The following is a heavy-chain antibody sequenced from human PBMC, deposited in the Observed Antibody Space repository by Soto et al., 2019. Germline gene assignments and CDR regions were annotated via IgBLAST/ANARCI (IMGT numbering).Heavy chain of an antibody. CDR1: GYTFTSYG. Sequence: QVQLVQSGAEVKKPGASVKVSCKASGYTFTSYGISWVRQAPGQGLEWMGWSSAYNGNTNYAQKLQGRVTMTTDTSSSTAYMELRSLRSDGTAVYYCARDHPYYYDSSGYYRRHYYCGMDVWGQGTTVTVSS. V-gene: IGHV1-18*01. D-gene: IGHD3-22*01. J-gene: IGHJ6*02. CDR2: SSAYNGNT. CDR3: ARDHPYYYDSSGYYRRHYYCGMDV.